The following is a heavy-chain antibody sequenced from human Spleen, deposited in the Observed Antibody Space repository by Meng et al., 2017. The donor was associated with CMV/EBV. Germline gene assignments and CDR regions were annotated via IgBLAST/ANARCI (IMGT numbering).Heavy chain of an antibody. CDR1: GYSFSNYW. CDR2: IYPGDSDT. J-gene: IGHJ4*02. CDR3: ARQPPLGYCSSTSCRGYFDY. Sequence: GESLKISCKGSGYSFSNYWIGWVRQMPGKGLEWMAIIYPGDSDTRYSPSFQGQVTISADKSITTAYLQWSSLKASDTAMYYCARQPPLGYCSSTSCRGYFDYWGQGTLVTVSS. V-gene: IGHV5-51*01. D-gene: IGHD2-2*01.